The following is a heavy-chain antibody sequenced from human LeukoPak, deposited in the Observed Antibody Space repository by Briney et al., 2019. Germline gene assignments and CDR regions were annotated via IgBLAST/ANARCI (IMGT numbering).Heavy chain of an antibody. J-gene: IGHJ3*02. D-gene: IGHD6-25*01. CDR3: ASVPPPATPAFDI. CDR2: ITCVVRAV. CDR1: GVTVSSGS. Sequence: LSCAVSGVTVSSGSLFWTCQAPGKGLEWVSYITCVVRAVSYADSVKGRFPISRDNAKNSLYLQMNSLRADDTAVYYLASVPPPATPAFDIWGQAWTVTVSS. V-gene: IGHV3-48*01.